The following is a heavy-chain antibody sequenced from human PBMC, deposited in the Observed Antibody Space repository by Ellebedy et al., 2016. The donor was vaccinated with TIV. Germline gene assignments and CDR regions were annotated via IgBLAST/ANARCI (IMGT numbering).Heavy chain of an antibody. D-gene: IGHD4-23*01. CDR1: GISLRTYA. CDR3: AREPVGVGPAFDV. Sequence: GESLKISCAASGISLRTYAMSWVRQAPGQGLEWVSGINANGVSTSYADSVEGRFTISRDNSKDTLFLQMNSLRVEDTAVDYCAREPVGVGPAFDVWGQGTMVTVSS. V-gene: IGHV3-23*01. CDR2: INANGVST. J-gene: IGHJ3*01.